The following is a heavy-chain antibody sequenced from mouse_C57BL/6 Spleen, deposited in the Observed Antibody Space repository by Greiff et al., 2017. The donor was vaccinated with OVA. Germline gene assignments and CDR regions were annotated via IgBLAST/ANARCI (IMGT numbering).Heavy chain of an antibody. D-gene: IGHD3-1*01. J-gene: IGHJ3*01. V-gene: IGHV1-52*01. CDR1: GYTFTSYW. CDR2: IDPSDSET. CDR3: ARSAGSWFAY. Sequence: VKLQQPGAELVRPGSSVKLSCKASGYTFTSYWMHWVKQRPIQGLEWIGNIDPSDSETHYNQKFKDKATLTVDKSSSTAYMQLSSLTSEDSAVYYCARSAGSWFAYWGQGTLVTVSA.